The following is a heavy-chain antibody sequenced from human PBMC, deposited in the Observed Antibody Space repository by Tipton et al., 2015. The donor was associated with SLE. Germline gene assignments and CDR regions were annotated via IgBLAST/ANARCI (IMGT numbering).Heavy chain of an antibody. CDR1: GVSISTSPYY. J-gene: IGHJ6*02. D-gene: IGHD2-8*01. CDR3: ARGMLTWRGAVLGVDV. CDR2: ISYSGSA. V-gene: IGHV4-39*07. Sequence: TLSLTCIVSGVSISTSPYYWGWIRQPPGKGLEWIGSISYSGSAYHNPSLKSRVTISVDPAKNQFSLKLASVTAADSALYYCARGMLTWRGAVLGVDVWGQGTTVNVSS.